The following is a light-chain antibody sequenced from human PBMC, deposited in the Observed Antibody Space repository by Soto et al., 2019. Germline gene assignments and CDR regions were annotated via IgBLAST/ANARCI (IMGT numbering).Light chain of an antibody. CDR3: LQHTRYSRT. CDR1: QDIGND. J-gene: IGKJ1*01. V-gene: IGKV1-17*01. CDR2: AAS. Sequence: DIQMTQSPSSLSASVGDRVTITCRTSQDIGNDLDWYQQKPGKAPKCLIYAASSLQSGVPSRFSGSGSGTEFTLTISGLQSEDFATYDCLQHTRYSRTFGQGTKVEIK.